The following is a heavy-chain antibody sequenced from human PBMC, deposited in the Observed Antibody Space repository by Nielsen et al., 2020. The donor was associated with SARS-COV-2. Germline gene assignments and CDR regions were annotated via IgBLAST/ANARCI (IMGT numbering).Heavy chain of an antibody. J-gene: IGHJ2*01. D-gene: IGHD6-13*01. CDR1: GFTLSTSS. CDR2: IGDDGNVH. V-gene: IGHV3-30*18. CDR3: AKEAALHYWYFDF. Sequence: GGSLRLSCAASGFTLSTSSMHWVRQAPGKGLEWVAVIGDDGNVHFSGDSVKGRLTNSRDISKNTLYLQMDSLSADDTAVYYCAKEAALHYWYFDFWGRGTLVTVSS.